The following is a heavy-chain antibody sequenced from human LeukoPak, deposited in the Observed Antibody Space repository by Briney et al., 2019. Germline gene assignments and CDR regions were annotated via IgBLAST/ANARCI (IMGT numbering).Heavy chain of an antibody. CDR1: GGTFSSYA. Sequence: ASVKVSCKASGGTFSSYAISWVRQAPGQGLEWMGGIIPIFGTANYAQKFQGRVTITTDESTSTAYMELSSLRSEDTAVYYCARGGVITGAFDIWGQGTMVTVSS. CDR2: IIPIFGTA. CDR3: ARGGVITGAFDI. J-gene: IGHJ3*02. D-gene: IGHD3-10*01. V-gene: IGHV1-69*05.